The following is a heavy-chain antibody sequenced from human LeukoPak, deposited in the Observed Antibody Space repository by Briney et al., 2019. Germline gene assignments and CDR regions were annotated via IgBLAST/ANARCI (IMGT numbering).Heavy chain of an antibody. V-gene: IGHV3-21*01. D-gene: IGHD1-26*01. CDR1: GFTFGSYS. Sequence: PEGSLRLSCAASGFTFGSYSMTWVRQAPGKGLEWVSLIDSNSNFMNYADSVKGRFTISRDNAKKSLYLEMNSLRAEDTAVYYCAKRGAEVGTTVAPGDYWGQGTLVTVSS. J-gene: IGHJ4*02. CDR2: IDSNSNFM. CDR3: AKRGAEVGTTVAPGDY.